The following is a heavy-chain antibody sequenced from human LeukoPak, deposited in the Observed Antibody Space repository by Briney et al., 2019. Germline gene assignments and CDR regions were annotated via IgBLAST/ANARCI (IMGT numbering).Heavy chain of an antibody. J-gene: IGHJ4*02. CDR2: ISDYSGNT. V-gene: IGHV1-18*01. CDR1: GYTFTSYG. CDR3: ARSENIMIVVPDDY. D-gene: IGHD3-22*01. Sequence: ASVKLSCKTSGYTFTSYGISWVGQSPGQGLEWMGWISDYSGNTNYAQKIQGRVTMTTETSTSKAYMELRSLRSDDTAVYCCARSENIMIVVPDDYWGEGTLVTVSS.